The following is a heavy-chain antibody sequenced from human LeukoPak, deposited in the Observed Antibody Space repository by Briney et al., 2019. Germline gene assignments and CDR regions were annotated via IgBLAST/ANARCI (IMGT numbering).Heavy chain of an antibody. J-gene: IGHJ6*04. D-gene: IGHD3-10*01. CDR3: ARGLRLVRGAHNGMDV. V-gene: IGHV4-30-4*01. Sequence: SQTLSLTCTVSGGSISSGDYYWSWIRQPPGKGLEWIGYIYYSGSTYYNPSLKSRVTISVDTSKNQFSLKLSSVTAADTAVYYCARGLRLVRGAHNGMDVWGKGTTVTVSS. CDR1: GGSISSGDYY. CDR2: IYYSGST.